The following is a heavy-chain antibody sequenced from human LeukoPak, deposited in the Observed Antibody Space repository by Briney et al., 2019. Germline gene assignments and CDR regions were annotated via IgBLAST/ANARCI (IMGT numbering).Heavy chain of an antibody. V-gene: IGHV4-61*01. CDR1: GGSVSSGSYY. Sequence: SETLSLTCTVSGGSVSSGSYYWSWIRQPPGKGLEWIGYIYYSGSTNYNPSLKSRVTISVDTSKNQFSLELSSVTAADTAVYYCARAGGRAVAGLFDYWGQGTLVTVSS. CDR2: IYYSGST. D-gene: IGHD6-19*01. J-gene: IGHJ4*02. CDR3: ARAGGRAVAGLFDY.